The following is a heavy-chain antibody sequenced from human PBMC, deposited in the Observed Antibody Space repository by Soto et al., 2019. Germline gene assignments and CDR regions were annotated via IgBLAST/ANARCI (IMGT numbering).Heavy chain of an antibody. Sequence: ASVKVSCKASGYTFTSYDINWVRQATVQGLEWMGWMNPNSGNTGYAQKFQGRVTMTRNTSISTAYMELSSLRSEDTAVYYCARGSSSPSIYYYYYYMDVWGKGTTVTVSS. CDR1: GYTFTSYD. CDR2: MNPNSGNT. V-gene: IGHV1-8*01. J-gene: IGHJ6*03. CDR3: ARGSSSPSIYYYYYYMDV. D-gene: IGHD6-6*01.